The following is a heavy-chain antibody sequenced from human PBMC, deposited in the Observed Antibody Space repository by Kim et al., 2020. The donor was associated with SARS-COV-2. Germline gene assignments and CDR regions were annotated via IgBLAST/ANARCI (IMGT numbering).Heavy chain of an antibody. Sequence: GGSLRPSCEASGFTFSSYAMTWVRQAPGKGLEWVSSISSSGDYTYYADSVKGRFTISRDNSKNTVYLQMNSLRAEDTAVYYCARDDHNSGPNWFAPWGQGTLVTVSS. J-gene: IGHJ5*02. CDR1: GFTFSSYA. CDR3: ARDDHNSGPNWFAP. D-gene: IGHD6-19*01. V-gene: IGHV3-23*01. CDR2: ISSSGDYT.